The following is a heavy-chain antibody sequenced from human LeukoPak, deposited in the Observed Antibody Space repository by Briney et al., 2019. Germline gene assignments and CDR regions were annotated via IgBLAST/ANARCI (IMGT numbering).Heavy chain of an antibody. CDR1: GGSISSGGYY. J-gene: IGHJ3*02. CDR3: ARELYYDFWTGRGAFDI. CDR2: IYTSGST. V-gene: IGHV4-61*02. Sequence: SETLSLTCTVSGGSISSGGYYWSWIRQPAGKGLEWIGRIYTSGSTNYNPSLKSRVTISVDTSKNQFSLKLSSVTAADTAVYYCARELYYDFWTGRGAFDIWGQGTMVTVSS. D-gene: IGHD3-3*01.